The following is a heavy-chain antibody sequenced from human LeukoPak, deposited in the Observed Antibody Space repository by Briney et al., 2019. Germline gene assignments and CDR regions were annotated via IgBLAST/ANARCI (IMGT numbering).Heavy chain of an antibody. CDR3: AKDPYYYDSSGPFDI. CDR2: ISVSGGST. Sequence: GGSLRLSCAASGFTFSSYAMSWVRQAPGKGLEWVSAISVSGGSTYYADSVKGRFTISRDNSKNTLYLQMNSLRAEDTAVYYCAKDPYYYDSSGPFDIWGQGTMVTVSS. CDR1: GFTFSSYA. D-gene: IGHD3-22*01. J-gene: IGHJ3*02. V-gene: IGHV3-23*01.